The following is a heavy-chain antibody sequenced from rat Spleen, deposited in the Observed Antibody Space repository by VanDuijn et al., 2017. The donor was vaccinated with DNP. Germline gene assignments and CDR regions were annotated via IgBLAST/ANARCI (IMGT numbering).Heavy chain of an antibody. V-gene: IGHV3-3*01. J-gene: IGHJ4*01. CDR2: VNSAGTT. CDR3: ARYYSGDYYAMDA. D-gene: IGHD1-1*01. Sequence: EVQLQESGPGLVKTSQSLSLTCSVTGYSITSSYRWNWIRKFPGNKLEWMGSVNSAGTTNYNPSLKSRISITRDTSKNQFFLKLSSVTTEDTATYYCARYYSGDYYAMDAWGQGTSVTVSS. CDR1: GYSITSSYR.